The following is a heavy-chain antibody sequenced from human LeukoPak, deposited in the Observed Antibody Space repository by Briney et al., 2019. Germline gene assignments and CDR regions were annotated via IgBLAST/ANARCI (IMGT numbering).Heavy chain of an antibody. D-gene: IGHD3-10*01. Sequence: GGSLRLSCVASGFTFSANAMSWVRQAPGKGLEWVAGISGSGGRTSYADSVKGRFTISRDSPKNTLYLQMNSLRAEDTAVYFCAKRGVVIRVVLVGFHKEAYYFDSWGQGALVTVSS. J-gene: IGHJ4*02. CDR2: ISGSGGRT. CDR1: GFTFSANA. CDR3: AKRGVVIRVVLVGFHKEAYYFDS. V-gene: IGHV3-23*01.